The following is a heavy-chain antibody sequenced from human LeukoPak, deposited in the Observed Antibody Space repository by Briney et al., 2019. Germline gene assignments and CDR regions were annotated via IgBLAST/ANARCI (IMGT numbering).Heavy chain of an antibody. CDR2: IYYSGST. V-gene: IGHV4-61*10. Sequence: SETLSLTCAVSGGSISSGSYYWSWIRQPAGKGLEWIGYIYYSGSTNYNPSLKSRVTISVDTSKNQFSLKLSSVTAADTAVYYCASYDSSGYIDYWGQGTLVTVSS. CDR3: ASYDSSGYIDY. D-gene: IGHD3-22*01. CDR1: GGSISSGSYY. J-gene: IGHJ4*02.